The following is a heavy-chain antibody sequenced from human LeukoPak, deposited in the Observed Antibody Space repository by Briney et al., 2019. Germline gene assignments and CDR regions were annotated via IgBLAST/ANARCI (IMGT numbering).Heavy chain of an antibody. CDR3: ARGKYSRSWYFDY. CDR1: GFTFSSYW. Sequence: GGSLRLSCAASGFTFSSYWMSWVRQAPGKGLEWVANIKQDGSEKYYVDSVKGRFTISRDNAKNSLYLQMNSLRAEDTAVYYCARGKYSRSWYFDYWGQGTLVTVSS. J-gene: IGHJ4*02. D-gene: IGHD6-13*01. CDR2: IKQDGSEK. V-gene: IGHV3-7*03.